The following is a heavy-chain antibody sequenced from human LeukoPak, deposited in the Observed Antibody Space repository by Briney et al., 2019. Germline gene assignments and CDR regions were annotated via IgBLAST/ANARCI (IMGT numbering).Heavy chain of an antibody. Sequence: GGSLRLSCAASGFTFSSYWMSWVRQAPGKGLEWVANIKQDGSEKYYVDSVKGRFTISRDNAKNSLYLQMNSLRAEDTAVYYCAGLGSYYYDSSGHWGQGTLVTVSS. J-gene: IGHJ4*02. D-gene: IGHD3-22*01. CDR2: IKQDGSEK. V-gene: IGHV3-7*01. CDR3: AGLGSYYYDSSGH. CDR1: GFTFSSYW.